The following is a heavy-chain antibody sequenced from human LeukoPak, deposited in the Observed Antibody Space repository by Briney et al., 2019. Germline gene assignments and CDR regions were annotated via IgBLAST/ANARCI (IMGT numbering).Heavy chain of an antibody. D-gene: IGHD5/OR15-5a*01. CDR1: GGSFSGYY. CDR3: ATLVSTRYYFDY. V-gene: IGHV4-34*01. CDR2: IYHSGIT. Sequence: SETLSLTCAVCGGSFSGYYWGWIRQPPGKGLEWIGNIYHSGITYYNHFNSSLKSRVTISIDTSKNQFSLRLTSVTAADTAVYFCATLVSTRYYFDYWGQGTLVTVSS. J-gene: IGHJ4*02.